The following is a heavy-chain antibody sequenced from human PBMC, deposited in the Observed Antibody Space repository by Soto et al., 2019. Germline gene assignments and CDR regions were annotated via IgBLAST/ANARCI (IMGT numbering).Heavy chain of an antibody. D-gene: IGHD3-22*01. CDR1: GDSISSYY. CDR2: LSYGRSA. Sequence: QVQLQESGPGLVKPSETLSLTCAVSGDSISSYYCMWIRQPPGKGLEYIGYLSYGRSANYNPYLKSRVTLSVDTSTNQCSLTLSSMTAADTAVYYCALRSMAVVPEYWGQGTLVTVSS. V-gene: IGHV4-59*01. J-gene: IGHJ4*02. CDR3: ALRSMAVVPEY.